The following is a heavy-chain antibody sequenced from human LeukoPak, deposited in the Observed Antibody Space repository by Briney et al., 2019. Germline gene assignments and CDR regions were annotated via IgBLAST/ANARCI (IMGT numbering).Heavy chain of an antibody. D-gene: IGHD1-14*01. V-gene: IGHV3-72*01. J-gene: IGHJ4*02. CDR2: IRDKANSYTT. CDR3: TRPNPHFDY. Sequence: GGSLRLSCAASGFTFSNSYMSWVRQAPGKGLEWVGRIRDKANSYTTEYAASVKGRFTISRDDSKNSVYLQMNSLKTEDTAVYYCTRPNPHFDYWGQGTLVTVSS. CDR1: GFTFSNSY.